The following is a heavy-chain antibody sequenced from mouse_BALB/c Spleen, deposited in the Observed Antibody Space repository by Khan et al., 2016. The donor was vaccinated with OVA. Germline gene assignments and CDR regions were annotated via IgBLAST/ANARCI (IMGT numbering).Heavy chain of an antibody. CDR1: GFSLSRYN. D-gene: IGHD2-14*01. CDR3: ARAYYRYDGYNAMDY. Sequence: QVQLKESGPGLVAPSQSLSITCTVSGFSLSRYNIHWVRQPPGQGLEWLGMIWGGGGTDYNSTLKIRLSIITDNSKSQVFLKMNSLQTDDTAMYFCARAYYRYDGYNAMDYWGQGTSVTVSS. V-gene: IGHV2-6-4*01. CDR2: IWGGGGT. J-gene: IGHJ4*01.